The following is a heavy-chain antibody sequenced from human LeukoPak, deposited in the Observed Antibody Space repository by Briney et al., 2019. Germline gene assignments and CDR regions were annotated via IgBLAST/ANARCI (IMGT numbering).Heavy chain of an antibody. CDR1: GFTFSNYW. J-gene: IGHJ4*02. CDR3: ARDKVVGATHFDY. CDR2: IHQDGSER. Sequence: GESLRLSCAASGFTFSNYWMSWVRQAPGMGLEWVANIHQDGSERYYVDSVKGRFTISRDNAKNSLYLQMNSLRAEDTAVYYCARDKVVGATHFDYWGQGTLVTVSS. D-gene: IGHD1-26*01. V-gene: IGHV3-7*01.